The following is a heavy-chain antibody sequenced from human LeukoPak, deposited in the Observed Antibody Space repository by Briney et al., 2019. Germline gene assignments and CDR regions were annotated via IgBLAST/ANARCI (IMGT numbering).Heavy chain of an antibody. CDR2: FDPEDGET. J-gene: IGHJ4*02. CDR1: GYTLTELS. V-gene: IGHV1-24*01. D-gene: IGHD1-26*01. Sequence: ASVKVSCKVSGYTLTELSMHWVRQAPGKGLEWMGGFDPEDGETIYAQKSQGRVTMTEDTSTDTAYMELSSLRSEDTAVYYCATLFPAHSGSYYGAGVDYWGQGTLVTVSS. CDR3: ATLFPAHSGSYYGAGVDY.